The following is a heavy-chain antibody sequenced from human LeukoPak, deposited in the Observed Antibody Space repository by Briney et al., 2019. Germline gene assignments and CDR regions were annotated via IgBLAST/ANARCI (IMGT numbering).Heavy chain of an antibody. CDR2: INPNSGGT. J-gene: IGHJ4*02. V-gene: IGHV1-2*02. D-gene: IGHD6-19*01. CDR3: AREPLIAVAGPPFDY. CDR1: GYTFTGYY. Sequence: ASVKVSCKASGYTFTGYYMHWVRQAPGQGLEWMGWINPNSGGTNSAQKFQGRVTVTRDTSISTAYMELSSLRSDDTAVYYCAREPLIAVAGPPFDYWGQGTLVTVSS.